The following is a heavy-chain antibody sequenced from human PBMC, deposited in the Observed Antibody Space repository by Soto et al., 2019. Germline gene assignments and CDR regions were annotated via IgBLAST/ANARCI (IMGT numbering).Heavy chain of an antibody. CDR2: IGIIESTV. CDR1: GFTFSSYE. CDR3: VRRGDSGLYHFDF. V-gene: IGHV3-48*03. J-gene: IGHJ4*02. D-gene: IGHD2-21*02. Sequence: EVQLVESGGGLVQPGGSLRLSCAASGFTFSSYEMNWVRQAPGTGLEWFSYIGIIESTVYYADSVRGRFTISRDNAKNSLFLQMNSLRSEDTAVYYCVRRGDSGLYHFDFWGQGTLVTVSS.